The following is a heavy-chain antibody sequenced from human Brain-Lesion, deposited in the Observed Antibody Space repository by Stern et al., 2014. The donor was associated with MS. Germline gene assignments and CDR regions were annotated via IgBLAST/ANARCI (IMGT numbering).Heavy chain of an antibody. CDR3: AGEEDIRYCSGGSCTGNWFDP. CDR1: GGSVSSTSYA. Sequence: QVQLQESGPGLVKPSETLSLTCTVAGGSVSSTSYAWAWIRQPPGKGLEWIGTIFYSGNTYFSPSPKSRLPISLDTSKNQFPLPLMFVTAADTAVYYCAGEEDIRYCSGGSCTGNWFDPWGQGTLVTVSS. D-gene: IGHD2-15*01. CDR2: IFYSGNT. V-gene: IGHV4-39*02. J-gene: IGHJ5*02.